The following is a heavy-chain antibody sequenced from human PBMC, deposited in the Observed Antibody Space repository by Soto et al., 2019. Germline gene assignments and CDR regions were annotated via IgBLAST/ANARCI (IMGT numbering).Heavy chain of an antibody. CDR1: GGSISSSSYY. V-gene: IGHV4-39*01. CDR3: ARQTYYYDRSGYYPYYYGMDV. CDR2: IYYSGTT. D-gene: IGHD3-22*01. Sequence: SETLSLTCTVSGGSISSSSYYWGWIRQPPGKGLEWIGSIYYSGTTYYNPSLKSRVTISVDTSKNQFSLKLSSVTAADTAVYYCARQTYYYDRSGYYPYYYGMDVWGQGTTVTVS. J-gene: IGHJ6*02.